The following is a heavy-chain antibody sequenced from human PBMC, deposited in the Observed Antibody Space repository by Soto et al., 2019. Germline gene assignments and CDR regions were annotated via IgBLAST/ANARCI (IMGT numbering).Heavy chain of an antibody. CDR2: ISSSSSTR. V-gene: IGHV3-48*01. CDR1: GFTFSSYS. CDR3: ARDRRMTATNCFDP. Sequence: EVQLVESGGGLVQPGGSLRLSCAASGFTFSSYSMNWVRQAPGKGLEWVSYISSSSSTRYSADSEKGRFTIPRDNAKNSLYLQMNCLRAEDTAVYYWARDRRMTATNCFDPWGQGTLVTVSS. J-gene: IGHJ5*02. D-gene: IGHD2-21*02.